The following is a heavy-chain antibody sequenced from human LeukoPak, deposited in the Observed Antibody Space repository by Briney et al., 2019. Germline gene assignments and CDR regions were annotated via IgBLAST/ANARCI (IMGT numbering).Heavy chain of an antibody. V-gene: IGHV1-69*05. CDR1: GGTFSSYA. J-gene: IGHJ5*02. CDR3: AMAHLDTIFGVANNWFDP. Sequence: REASVKVSCKASGGTFSSYAISWVRQAPGQGLEWMGGIIPIFGTANYAQKFQGRVTITTDESTSTAYMELSSLRSEDTAVYYCAMAHLDTIFGVANNWFDPWGQETLVTVSS. D-gene: IGHD3-3*01. CDR2: IIPIFGTA.